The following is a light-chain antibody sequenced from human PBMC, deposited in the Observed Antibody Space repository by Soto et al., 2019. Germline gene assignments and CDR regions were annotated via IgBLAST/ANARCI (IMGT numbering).Light chain of an antibody. J-gene: IGLJ1*01. CDR3: TSYTSSITYV. Sequence: QSALTQPASVSGSPGQSITISCTGTSSDVGGYNYVSWYQQHPGKAPKLMIYDVSNRPSGVSSRFSGSKSGNTASLTISGFQAEDEADYYCTSYTSSITYVFGTGTKLTVL. CDR1: SSDVGGYNY. V-gene: IGLV2-14*01. CDR2: DVS.